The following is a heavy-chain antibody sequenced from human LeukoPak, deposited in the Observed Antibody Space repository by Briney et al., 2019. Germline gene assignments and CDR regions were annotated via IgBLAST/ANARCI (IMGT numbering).Heavy chain of an antibody. V-gene: IGHV4-34*01. D-gene: IGHD2-2*01. CDR2: INHSGST. Sequence: SETLSLTCAVYGGSFSGYYWSWIRQPPGKGLEWIGEINHSGSTNYNPSLKSRVTISVDTSKNQFSLKLSSVTAADTAVYYCARGRVRGYCSSTSCYYYYGMHVWGQGTTVTVSS. J-gene: IGHJ6*02. CDR3: ARGRVRGYCSSTSCYYYYGMHV. CDR1: GGSFSGYY.